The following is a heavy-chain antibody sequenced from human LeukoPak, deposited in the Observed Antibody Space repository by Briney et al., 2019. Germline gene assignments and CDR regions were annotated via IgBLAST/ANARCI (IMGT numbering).Heavy chain of an antibody. CDR2: ISGSGGST. V-gene: IGHV3-23*01. J-gene: IGHJ4*02. Sequence: GGSLRLSCAASGFTFSTYAMSWVRQAPGKGLEWVSGISGSGGSTYYADSVKGRFTISRDTSKNTLYLQMNSLRAEDTAVYYCAKDSSAYYSNFDYWGQGTLVTVSS. D-gene: IGHD3-22*01. CDR1: GFTFSTYA. CDR3: AKDSSAYYSNFDY.